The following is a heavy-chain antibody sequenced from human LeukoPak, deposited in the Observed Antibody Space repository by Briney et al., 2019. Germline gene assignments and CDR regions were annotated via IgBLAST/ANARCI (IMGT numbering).Heavy chain of an antibody. CDR3: AKEPLLLWFGELLHYFDY. CDR2: ISGSGGST. V-gene: IGHV3-23*01. Sequence: GGSLRLSCAASGFTFSSYGMSWVRQAPGKGLEWVSAISGSGGSTYYADSVKGRFTISRDNSKNTLYLQMNSLRAEDTAVYYCAKEPLLLWFGELLHYFDYWGQGTLVTVSS. CDR1: GFTFSSYG. J-gene: IGHJ4*02. D-gene: IGHD3-10*01.